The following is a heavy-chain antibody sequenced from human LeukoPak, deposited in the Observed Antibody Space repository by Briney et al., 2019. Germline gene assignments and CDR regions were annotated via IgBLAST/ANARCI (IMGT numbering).Heavy chain of an antibody. J-gene: IGHJ5*02. D-gene: IGHD3-10*01. CDR3: AKDHEVLWFGELWTPNWFDP. CDR1: GFTFSSYG. V-gene: IGHV3-30*18. CDR2: ISYDGSNK. Sequence: PGRSLRLFCAASGFTFSSYGMHWVRQAPGKGLEWVAVISYDGSNKYYADSVKGRFTISRDNSKNTLYLQMNSLRAEDTAVYYCAKDHEVLWFGELWTPNWFDPWGQGTLVTVSS.